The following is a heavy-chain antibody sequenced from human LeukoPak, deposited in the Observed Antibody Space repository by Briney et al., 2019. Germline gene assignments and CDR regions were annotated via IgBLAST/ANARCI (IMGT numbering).Heavy chain of an antibody. J-gene: IGHJ6*03. CDR2: FYHSGTT. V-gene: IGHV4-38-2*02. Sequence: SETLSLTCTVSGYSISSGHYWGWIRQPPGKGLEWIGSFYHSGTTYYNPSLKSRVTISVDTSKNQFSLKLSSVTAADTAVYYCARALGYYDSSGYYSYYYYMDVWGKGTTVTVSS. CDR3: ARALGYYDSSGYYSYYYYMDV. D-gene: IGHD3-22*01. CDR1: GYSISSGHY.